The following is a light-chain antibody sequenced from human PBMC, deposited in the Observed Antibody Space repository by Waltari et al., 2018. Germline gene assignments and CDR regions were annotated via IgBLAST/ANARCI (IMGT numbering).Light chain of an antibody. CDR1: QSVTNY. J-gene: IGKJ4*01. CDR2: DTS. Sequence: DIVLTQSPAILSLSPGERASLSCRARQSVTNYLAWSQQKPGQASRLLIYDTSNRATGIPARFSGSGFGTDFTLTISSLEPEDFAVYYCQQRRDWPLTFGGGTKVEIK. V-gene: IGKV3-11*01. CDR3: QQRRDWPLT.